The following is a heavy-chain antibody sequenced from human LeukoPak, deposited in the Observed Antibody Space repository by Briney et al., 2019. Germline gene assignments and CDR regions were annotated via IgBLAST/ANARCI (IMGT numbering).Heavy chain of an antibody. CDR1: GFGFRSYA. Sequence: GGSLRLSCAASGFGFRSYAMSWVRQAPGKGPEWVSVISGGGGYTHYADSVKGRITISRDNSKDTLYLQMSDLRAEDTAKYYCAKNAFDILADYFDYWGQGTLVTVSS. J-gene: IGHJ4*02. CDR3: AKNAFDILADYFDY. CDR2: ISGGGGYT. D-gene: IGHD3-9*01. V-gene: IGHV3-23*01.